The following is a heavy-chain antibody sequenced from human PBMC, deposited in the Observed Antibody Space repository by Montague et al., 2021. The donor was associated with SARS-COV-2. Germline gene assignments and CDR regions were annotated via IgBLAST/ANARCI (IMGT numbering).Heavy chain of an antibody. Sequence: CAISGDSVSRNNPAWNWIRQSPPRGLEWLGRTYYGSSWNTDYAVSVKSRITISPDTSKNQFSLHLNSVTPEDTAVYYCARGWNYAFDIWSQGTMVTVSS. CDR3: ARGWNYAFDI. CDR2: TYYGSSWNT. D-gene: IGHD1-7*01. V-gene: IGHV6-1*01. J-gene: IGHJ3*02. CDR1: GDSVSRNNPA.